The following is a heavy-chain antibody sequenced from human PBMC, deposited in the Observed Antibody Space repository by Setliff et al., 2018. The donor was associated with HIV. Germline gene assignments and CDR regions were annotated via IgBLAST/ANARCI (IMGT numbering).Heavy chain of an antibody. D-gene: IGHD3-22*01. V-gene: IGHV4-61*02. CDR2: IYTSGST. CDR1: GGSISSGSYY. Sequence: SETLSLTCTVSGGSISSGSYYWTWIRQPAGKGLEWIGRIYTSGSTNYNPSLKSRVTISVDTSKNQFSLKLSSVTAADTAVYYCARDIYYDSSGYYSRGYWYFDLWGRGTLVTVSS. CDR3: ARDIYYDSSGYYSRGYWYFDL. J-gene: IGHJ2*01.